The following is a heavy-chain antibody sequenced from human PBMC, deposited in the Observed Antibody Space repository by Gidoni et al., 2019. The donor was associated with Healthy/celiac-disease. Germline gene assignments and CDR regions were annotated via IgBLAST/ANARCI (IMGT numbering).Heavy chain of an antibody. V-gene: IGHV3-30*18. CDR2: ISYDGINK. D-gene: IGHD2-2*02. J-gene: IGHJ4*02. CDR1: GFTFRIYG. Sequence: QVQLVESGGGVVQPGRSLRHSCAAAGFTFRIYGMHWDLQAPGQGLELVAVISYDGINKYYADSVKGRFTISRDNSKNTLCLQMNSLRAEDTAVYYCAKDLPHQIPLGYWGQGTLVTVSS. CDR3: AKDLPHQIPLGY.